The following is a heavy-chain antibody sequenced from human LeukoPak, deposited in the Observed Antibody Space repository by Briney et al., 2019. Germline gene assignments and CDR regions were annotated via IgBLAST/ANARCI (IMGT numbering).Heavy chain of an antibody. CDR2: ISAYNGNT. V-gene: IGHV1-18*01. CDR3: ATQYCSSTSCYPYWIDY. Sequence: ASVKVSCKASGYTFTSYGISWVRQAPGQGLEWMGWISAYNGNTNYAQKLQGRVTMTTDTSTSTAYMELRSLRSDDTAVYYCATQYCSSTSCYPYWIDYWGQGTLVTVSS. J-gene: IGHJ4*02. D-gene: IGHD2-2*01. CDR1: GYTFTSYG.